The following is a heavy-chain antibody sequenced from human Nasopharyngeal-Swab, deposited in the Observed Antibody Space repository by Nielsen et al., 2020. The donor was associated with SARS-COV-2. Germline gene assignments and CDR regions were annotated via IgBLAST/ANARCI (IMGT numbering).Heavy chain of an antibody. D-gene: IGHD3-10*01. J-gene: IGHJ5*02. CDR3: ARAPRTSYGSYNWFEP. Sequence: SETLSLTCTLSGGSISSGGYYWSWIRQPPGKGLEWIGYIYYSGSTYYNPSLKSRVTISVDTSKNQFSLKLSSVTAADTAMYYCARAPRTSYGSYNWFEPWSQGTLVTVSS. V-gene: IGHV4-31*03. CDR1: GGSISSGGYY. CDR2: IYYSGST.